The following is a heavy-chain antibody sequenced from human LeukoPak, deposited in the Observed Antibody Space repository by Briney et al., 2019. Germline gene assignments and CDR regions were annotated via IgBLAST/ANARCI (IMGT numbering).Heavy chain of an antibody. CDR3: ARDRNLAVGAFDY. Sequence: PGGSLRLSCAASGFTFSSYSMNWVRQAPGKGLEWVSYISSSSSTIYYADSVKGRFTISRDNAKNSLYLQMNSLRAEDTAVYYCARDRNLAVGAFDYWGQGTLVTVSS. CDR2: ISSSSSTI. J-gene: IGHJ4*02. CDR1: GFTFSSYS. D-gene: IGHD1-26*01. V-gene: IGHV3-48*04.